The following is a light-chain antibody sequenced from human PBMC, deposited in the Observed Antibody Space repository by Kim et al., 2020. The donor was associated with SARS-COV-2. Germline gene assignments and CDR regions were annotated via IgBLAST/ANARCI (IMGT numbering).Light chain of an antibody. J-gene: IGLJ1*01. CDR2: DVN. V-gene: IGLV2-11*01. CDR1: NSDIGRYNY. Sequence: PGQSVTISCTGTNSDIGRYNYVSWYQQHPGEAPQLVISDVNKRPSGVPDRFSGSKSGNTASLTISGLQAEDEADYYCCSYAGGPYVFGTGTKVTVL. CDR3: CSYAGGPYV.